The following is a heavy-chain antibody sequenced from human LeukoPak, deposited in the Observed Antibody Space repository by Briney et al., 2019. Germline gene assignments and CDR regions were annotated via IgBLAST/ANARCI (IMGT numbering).Heavy chain of an antibody. J-gene: IGHJ6*03. Sequence: PSETLSLTCTVSGGSISSYYWSWIRQPPGKGLEWIGYIYYSGSTNYNPSLKSRVTISVDTSKNQFSLKLSSVTAADTAVYYCARDVPYYYYMDVWGKGTTVTISS. CDR1: GGSISSYY. V-gene: IGHV4-59*01. CDR3: ARDVPYYYYMDV. CDR2: IYYSGST.